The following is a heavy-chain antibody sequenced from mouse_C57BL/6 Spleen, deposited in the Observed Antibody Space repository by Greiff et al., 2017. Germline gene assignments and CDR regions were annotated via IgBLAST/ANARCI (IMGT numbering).Heavy chain of an antibody. J-gene: IGHJ4*01. CDR1: GYAFSSYW. Sequence: QVQLQQSGAELVKPGASVKISCKASGYAFSSYWMNWVKQRPGKGLEWIGQLYPGDGDTNYNGKFKGKATLTADKSSSTAYMQLSSLTAEDSAVYFCARREVDRIPYAMDYWGQGTSVTVSS. CDR3: ARREVDRIPYAMDY. V-gene: IGHV1-80*01. CDR2: LYPGDGDT. D-gene: IGHD1-1*02.